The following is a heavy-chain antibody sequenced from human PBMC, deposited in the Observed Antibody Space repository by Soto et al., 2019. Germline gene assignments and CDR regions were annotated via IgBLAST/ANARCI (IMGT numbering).Heavy chain of an antibody. J-gene: IGHJ4*02. CDR2: ISSSSSTI. Sequence: EVQLVESGGGLVQPGGSLRLSCAASGFRFSSYSMNWVRQAPGKELEWVSSISSSSSTIYYADSVRGRFTISRDNARDSLYLQMNSLRAEDTAVYFCARETNGLDYWGQGTLVTVSS. V-gene: IGHV3-48*01. CDR1: GFRFSSYS. D-gene: IGHD2-8*01. CDR3: ARETNGLDY.